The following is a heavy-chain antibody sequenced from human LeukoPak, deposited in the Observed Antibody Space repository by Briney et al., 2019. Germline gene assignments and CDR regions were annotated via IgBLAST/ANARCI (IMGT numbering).Heavy chain of an antibody. D-gene: IGHD3-16*01. CDR2: IYPDDSDT. V-gene: IGHV5-51*01. CDR3: ARIWLRAFDI. J-gene: IGHJ3*02. Sequence: GASMKVSRNCSGYSFANYWIALVRHPAGRGLEWMGIIYPDDSDTRYSPSFQGQVTISADKSISTAYLQWSSLKASDTAMYYCARIWLRAFDIWGQGTMVTVSS. CDR1: GYSFANYW.